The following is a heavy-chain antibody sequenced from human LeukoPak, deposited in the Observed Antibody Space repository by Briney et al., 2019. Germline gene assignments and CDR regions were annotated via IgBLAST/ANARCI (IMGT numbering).Heavy chain of an antibody. CDR3: ARTGINGNLGRFDY. D-gene: IGHD1-20*01. CDR1: GGSISSYY. V-gene: IGHV4-59*01. CDR2: IYNSGST. J-gene: IGHJ4*02. Sequence: PSETLSLTCTVSGGSISSYYWNWIRQPPGKGLEWIGYIYNSGSTNYNPSLKSRVTISVDTSKNQFSLKLSSVTAADTAVYYCARTGINGNLGRFDYWGQGTLVTVSS.